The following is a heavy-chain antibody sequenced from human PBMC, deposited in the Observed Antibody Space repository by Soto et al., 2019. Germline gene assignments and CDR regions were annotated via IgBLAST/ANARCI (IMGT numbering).Heavy chain of an antibody. D-gene: IGHD3-22*01. CDR1: GYTFTSYV. CDR3: ARNTYYYDSSGYYGAFDI. J-gene: IGHJ3*02. Sequence: AAGKVSCKASGYTFTSYVISWVRQAPGQGLEWMGWISAYNGNANYAQKLHGRVTMTTDTSTSTAHMELRSLRSDDTAVYYCARNTYYYDSSGYYGAFDIWGQGTMVTVSS. V-gene: IGHV1-18*01. CDR2: ISAYNGNA.